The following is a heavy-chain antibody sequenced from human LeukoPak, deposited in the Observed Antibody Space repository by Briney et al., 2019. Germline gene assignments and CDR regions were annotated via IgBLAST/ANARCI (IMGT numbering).Heavy chain of an antibody. D-gene: IGHD3-22*01. CDR2: ISAYSGAT. V-gene: IGHV1-18*01. Sequence: ASVKVSCKVSGYTFTNYGISWVRQAPGQGLEWMGWISAYSGATNYAQKLQGRVTMTTDTSTSTAYMELRSLRSDDTAVYYCAREYYSSAFDIWGQGTMVTVSS. CDR1: GYTFTNYG. CDR3: AREYYSSAFDI. J-gene: IGHJ3*02.